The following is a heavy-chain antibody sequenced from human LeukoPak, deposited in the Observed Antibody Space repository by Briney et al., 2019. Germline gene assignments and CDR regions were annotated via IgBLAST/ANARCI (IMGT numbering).Heavy chain of an antibody. CDR3: ARDKRGYPDGSDY. Sequence: GGSLRLSCAASGFTFSSYSMNWVRQAPGKGLEWVSSISSSSSYIYYADSVKGRFTISRDNAKNSLYLQMNSLRAEDTAVYYCARDKRGYPDGSDYWSQGTLVTVSS. CDR1: GFTFSSYS. D-gene: IGHD5-18*01. CDR2: ISSSSSYI. J-gene: IGHJ4*02. V-gene: IGHV3-21*01.